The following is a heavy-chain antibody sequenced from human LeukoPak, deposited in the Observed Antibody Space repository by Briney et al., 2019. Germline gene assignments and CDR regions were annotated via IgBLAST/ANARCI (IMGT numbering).Heavy chain of an antibody. CDR1: GFTFDDYG. CDR2: ISWNGGST. CDR3: ARNRGGVTRYYFDY. V-gene: IGHV3-20*04. D-gene: IGHD4-23*01. Sequence: GGSLRLSCAASGFTFDDYGMSWVRQTPGKGLEWLSGISWNGGSTGYADSVKGRFTISRDNAENSLYLQMNSLRAEDTALYYCARNRGGVTRYYFDYWGQGTLVTVSS. J-gene: IGHJ4*02.